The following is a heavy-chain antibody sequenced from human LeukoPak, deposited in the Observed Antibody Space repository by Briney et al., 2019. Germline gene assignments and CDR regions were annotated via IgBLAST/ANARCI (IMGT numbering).Heavy chain of an antibody. CDR1: GGSFSGYY. V-gene: IGHV4-34*01. CDR3: ARGGYDFWSGYYYYFDY. Sequence: PSETLSLTCAVYGGSFSGYYWSWIRQPPGKGLEWIGVINHSGSTNYNPSLKSRVTISVDTSKNQFSLKLSSVTAADTAVYYCARGGYDFWSGYYYYFDYWGQGTLVTVSS. CDR2: INHSGST. J-gene: IGHJ4*02. D-gene: IGHD3-3*01.